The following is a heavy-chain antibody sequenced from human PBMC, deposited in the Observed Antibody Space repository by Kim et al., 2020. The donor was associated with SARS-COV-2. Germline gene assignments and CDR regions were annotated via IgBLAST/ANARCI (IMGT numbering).Heavy chain of an antibody. J-gene: IGHJ6*02. D-gene: IGHD3-9*01. V-gene: IGHV1-18*01. Sequence: ASVKVSCKASGYTFTSYGISWVRQAPGQGLEWMGWISAYNGNTNYAQKLQGRVTMTTDTSTSTAYMALRSLRSDDTAGYYCARGFGWLLQPYSYGMDVWGQGTTVTVSS. CDR1: GYTFTSYG. CDR2: ISAYNGNT. CDR3: ARGFGWLLQPYSYGMDV.